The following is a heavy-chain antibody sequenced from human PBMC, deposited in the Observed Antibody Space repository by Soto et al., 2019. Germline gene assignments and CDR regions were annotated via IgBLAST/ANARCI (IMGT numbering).Heavy chain of an antibody. V-gene: IGHV1-69*06. D-gene: IGHD2-2*01. Sequence: QVQLVQSGAEVKKPGSSVKVSCKASGGTFSSYAISWVRQAPGQGLEWMGGIIPIFATANYAQKFQGRVKITAEKSTSTAYMELSSLRSEDTAVYYCARGRGEYCSRTSCYRSRTYYYYYGMDVWGQGTTVTVSS. CDR2: IIPIFATA. CDR1: GGTFSSYA. J-gene: IGHJ6*02. CDR3: ARGRGEYCSRTSCYRSRTYYYYYGMDV.